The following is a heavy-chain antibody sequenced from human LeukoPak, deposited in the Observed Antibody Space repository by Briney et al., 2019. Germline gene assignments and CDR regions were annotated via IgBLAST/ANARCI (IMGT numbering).Heavy chain of an antibody. CDR1: GDSISSTNW. D-gene: IGHD4-17*01. V-gene: IGHV4-4*02. Sequence: SETLSLTCAVSGDSISSTNWWNWVRPPPGKGLEWIGEIDHRGNTNYNPSLKSRVTISVDRSKNQFSLKLTSVTAADTAVYYCARGYGPGYWGQGTLVTVSA. J-gene: IGHJ4*02. CDR3: ARGYGPGY. CDR2: IDHRGNT.